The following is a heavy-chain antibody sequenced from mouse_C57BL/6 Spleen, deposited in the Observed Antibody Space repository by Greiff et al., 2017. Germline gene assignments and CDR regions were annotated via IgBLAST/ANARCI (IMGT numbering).Heavy chain of an antibody. CDR3: ARYRGRGCAMDY. V-gene: IGHV7-3*01. CDR1: GFTFTDYY. Sequence: EVKLVESGGGLVQPGGSLSLSCAASGFTFTDYYMSWVRQPPGKALEWLGFIRNKANGYTTEYSASVKGRFTISRDNSQSILYLQMNTLRAEDSATYYCARYRGRGCAMDYWGQGTSVTVSS. CDR2: IRNKANGYTT. J-gene: IGHJ4*01.